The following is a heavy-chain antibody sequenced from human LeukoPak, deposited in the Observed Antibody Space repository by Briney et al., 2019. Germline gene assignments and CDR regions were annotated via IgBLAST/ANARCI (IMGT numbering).Heavy chain of an antibody. CDR3: AKGLGSSSWYGVDY. CDR1: GFTFDDYA. V-gene: IGHV3-9*03. J-gene: IGHJ4*02. CDR2: ISWNSGSI. Sequence: GGSLRLSCAASGFTFDDYAMHWVCQAPGKGLEWVSGISWNSGSIGYADSVKGRFTISRDNAKNSLYLQMNSLRAEDMALYYCAKGLGSSSWYGVDYWGQGTLVTVSS. D-gene: IGHD6-13*01.